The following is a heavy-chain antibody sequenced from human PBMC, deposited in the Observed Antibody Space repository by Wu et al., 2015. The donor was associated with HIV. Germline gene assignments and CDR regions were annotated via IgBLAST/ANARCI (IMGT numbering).Heavy chain of an antibody. CDR1: GYTLTELS. CDR3: ASGGSYFAR. J-gene: IGHJ4*02. V-gene: IGHV1-24*01. Sequence: QVQLVQSGAEVKKPGASVKVSCKVSGYTLTELSMHWVRQAPGKGLEWMGGFDPEDGETIYAQKFQGRVTITADESTSTAYMELSSLRSEDTAVYYCASGGSYFARWGQGTLVTVSS. D-gene: IGHD1-26*01. CDR2: FDPEDGET.